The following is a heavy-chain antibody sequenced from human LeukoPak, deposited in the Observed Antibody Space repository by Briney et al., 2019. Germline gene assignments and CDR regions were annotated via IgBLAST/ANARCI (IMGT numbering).Heavy chain of an antibody. CDR2: ISGSGGNT. CDR1: GFTFSSYA. Sequence: GGSLRLSCAASGFTFSSYAMSWVRQAPGKGLEWVSGISGSGGNTYYADSVKGRFTISRDSSKNTLYLQMNSLRAEDTAVYYCARHKVSEQPPTGWGQGTLVTVSS. J-gene: IGHJ4*02. CDR3: ARHKVSEQPPTG. V-gene: IGHV3-23*01.